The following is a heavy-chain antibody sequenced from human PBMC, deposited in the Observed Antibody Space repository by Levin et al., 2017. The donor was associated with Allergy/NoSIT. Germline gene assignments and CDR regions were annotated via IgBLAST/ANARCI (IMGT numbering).Heavy chain of an antibody. V-gene: IGHV4-61*01. J-gene: IGHJ4*02. Sequence: PSETLSLTCTVSGVSVSNDNYYWALIRQPPGGGLEWIGYISYSGSTDYNPSLKSRVTILVDTSKNQFSLKLTSVTAADTAVYFCAGGPNMYYFDFWGRGTLVTVSS. CDR3: AGGPNMYYFDF. CDR1: GVSVSNDNYY. D-gene: IGHD2-15*01. CDR2: ISYSGST.